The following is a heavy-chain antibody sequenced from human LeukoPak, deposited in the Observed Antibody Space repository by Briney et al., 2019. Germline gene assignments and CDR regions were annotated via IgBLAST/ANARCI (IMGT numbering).Heavy chain of an antibody. CDR1: GFTFSSYG. V-gene: IGHV3-30*18. CDR2: ISYDGSNK. CDR3: AKRHASSGWQDY. J-gene: IGHJ4*02. D-gene: IGHD6-19*01. Sequence: PGGSLRLSCAASGFTFSSYGMHWVRQAPGKGLEWVAVISYDGSNKYYADSVKGRFTISRDNSKNTLYLQMNSLRAEDTAVYYCAKRHASSGWQDYWGQGTLVTVSS.